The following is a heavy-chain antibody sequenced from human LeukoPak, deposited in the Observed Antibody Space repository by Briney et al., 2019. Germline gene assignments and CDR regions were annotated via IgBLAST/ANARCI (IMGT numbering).Heavy chain of an antibody. CDR2: INTDNGNT. CDR1: GYTFTNHP. J-gene: IGHJ4*02. CDR3: APLIGAYFDY. D-gene: IGHD3-22*01. V-gene: IGHV1-3*04. Sequence: ASVKVSCKTSGYTFTNHPMHWMRQAPGQRLEWMGWINTDNGNTKYSQKFQGRVAFTRDTSASTAYMELNSLTSEDTSVYYCAPLIGAYFDYWGQGTLVTVSS.